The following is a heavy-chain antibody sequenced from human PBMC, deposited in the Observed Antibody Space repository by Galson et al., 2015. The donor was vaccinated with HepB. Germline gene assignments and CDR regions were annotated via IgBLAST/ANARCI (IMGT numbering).Heavy chain of an antibody. V-gene: IGHV1-46*04. CDR1: GYTFTSYY. CDR2: INPSGGST. D-gene: IGHD6-19*01. CDR3: ARDYLGWTVAGNRHFDL. J-gene: IGHJ2*01. Sequence: SVKVSCKASGYTFTSYYMHWVRQAPGQGLEWMGIINPSGGSTSYAQKLQGRVTMTRDTSTSTVYMELSSLRSEDTAVYYCARDYLGWTVAGNRHFDLWGRGTLVTVSS.